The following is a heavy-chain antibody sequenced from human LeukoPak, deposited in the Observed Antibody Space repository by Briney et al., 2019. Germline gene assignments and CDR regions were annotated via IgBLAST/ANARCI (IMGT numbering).Heavy chain of an antibody. CDR3: ARVRGGTGTRAYNWFDP. V-gene: IGHV4-34*01. CDR1: GGSFSGYY. Sequence: PSETLSLTCAVYGGSFSGYYWSWIRQPPGKGLEWIGEINHSGSTNYKPSLKSRVTISVDTSKNQFSLKLSSVTAADTAVYYCARVRGGTGTRAYNWFDPWGQETLVTVSS. D-gene: IGHD1-7*01. CDR2: INHSGST. J-gene: IGHJ5*02.